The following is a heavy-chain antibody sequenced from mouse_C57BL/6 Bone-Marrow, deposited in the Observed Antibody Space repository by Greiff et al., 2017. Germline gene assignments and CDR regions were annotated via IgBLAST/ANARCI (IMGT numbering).Heavy chain of an antibody. V-gene: IGHV1-50*01. CDR1: GYTFTSYW. D-gene: IGHD2-1*01. J-gene: IGHJ1*03. Sequence: QVQLQQPGAELVKPGASVKLSCKASGYTFTSYWMQWVKQRPGQGLAWIGEIDPSDSYTNYTQKFRGKATLTVDTSSSTAYMQLSSLTSEDSAVYYCARPYGNPWYFDVWGTGTTVTVSS. CDR3: ARPYGNPWYFDV. CDR2: IDPSDSYT.